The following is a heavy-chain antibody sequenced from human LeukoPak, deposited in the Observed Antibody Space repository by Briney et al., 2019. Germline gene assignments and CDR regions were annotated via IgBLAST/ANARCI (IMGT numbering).Heavy chain of an antibody. CDR2: IKSKTDGGTT. D-gene: IGHD3-22*01. CDR1: EFPLRNYW. Sequence: GGSLRLSCTTFEFPLRNYWMSWVRQAPGKGLEWVGRIKSKTDGGTTDYAAPVKGRFTISRDDSKNTLYLQMNSLKTEDTAVYYCTTDHAVVITHDYWGQGTLVTVSS. J-gene: IGHJ4*02. V-gene: IGHV3-15*01. CDR3: TTDHAVVITHDY.